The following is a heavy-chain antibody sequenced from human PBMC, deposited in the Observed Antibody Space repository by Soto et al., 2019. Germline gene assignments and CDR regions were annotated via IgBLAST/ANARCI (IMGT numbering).Heavy chain of an antibody. CDR2: INYSGST. D-gene: IGHD2-2*01. CDR1: GGSISSSSYY. V-gene: IGHV4-39*07. J-gene: IGHJ4*02. Sequence: PSETLSLTCTVSGGSISSSSYYWGWIRQPPGKGLEWIGEINYSGSTNYNPSLKSRVTISVDTSKNQFSLKLSSVTAADTAVYYCARARVVPAAISLTFDYWGQGTLVTVSS. CDR3: ARARVVPAAISLTFDY.